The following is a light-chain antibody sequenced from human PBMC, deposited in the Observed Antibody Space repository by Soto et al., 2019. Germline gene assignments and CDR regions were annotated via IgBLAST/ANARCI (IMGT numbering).Light chain of an antibody. Sequence: SYELSQPPSVSVAPGQTARITCGGNNIGTKSVHWYQQKPGQAPVLVVFNDSDRPSGMPERFSGSNSWDTATTATLTISRVEAGDEADYYCQVWDSSSEWVFGGGTQLTVL. CDR3: QVWDSSSEWV. CDR2: NDS. V-gene: IGLV3-21*02. J-gene: IGLJ3*02. CDR1: NIGTKS.